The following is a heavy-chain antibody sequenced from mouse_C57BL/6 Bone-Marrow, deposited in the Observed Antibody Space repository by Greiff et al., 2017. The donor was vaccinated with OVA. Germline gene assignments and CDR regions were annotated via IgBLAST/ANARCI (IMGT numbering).Heavy chain of an antibody. Sequence: EVQLQQSGPELVKPGASVKISCKASGYSFTDYNMNWVQQSNGKSLEWIGVINPNYGTTSYNEKFKGKATLTVDQSSSTAYMQLNSLTSEDSAVYYCARISYYSNYVAMDYWGQGTSVTVSS. CDR1: GYSFTDYN. V-gene: IGHV1-39*01. CDR3: ARISYYSNYVAMDY. CDR2: INPNYGTT. D-gene: IGHD2-5*01. J-gene: IGHJ4*01.